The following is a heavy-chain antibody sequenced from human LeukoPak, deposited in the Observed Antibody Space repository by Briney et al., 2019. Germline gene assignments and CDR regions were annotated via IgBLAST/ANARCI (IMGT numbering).Heavy chain of an antibody. CDR2: IWYDGSNK. D-gene: IGHD2-15*01. V-gene: IGHV3-33*06. CDR1: GFTFSSHW. CDR3: AKDLGYSFDP. J-gene: IGHJ5*02. Sequence: PGGSLRLSCAASGFTFSSHWMSWVRQAPGKGLEWVAVIWYDGSNKYYADSVKGRFTISRDNSKNTLYLQMNSLRAEDTAVYYCAKDLGYSFDPWGQGTLVTVSS.